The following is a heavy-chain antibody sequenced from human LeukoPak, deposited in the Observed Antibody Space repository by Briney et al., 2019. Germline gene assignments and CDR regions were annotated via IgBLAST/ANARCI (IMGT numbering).Heavy chain of an antibody. CDR3: ARDRGAVGGLLSYHFYYMDV. CDR1: RFTFSSHN. D-gene: IGHD3-16*01. J-gene: IGHJ6*03. CDR2: ITTGSSTI. V-gene: IGHV3-48*01. Sequence: GGSLRLSCAASRFTFSSHNMNWVRQAPGRGLEWISYITTGSSTIKYADSVKGRFTISRDNTKSSLYLQMNSLRAEDTAVYYCARDRGAVGGLLSYHFYYMDVWGKGTPVTVS.